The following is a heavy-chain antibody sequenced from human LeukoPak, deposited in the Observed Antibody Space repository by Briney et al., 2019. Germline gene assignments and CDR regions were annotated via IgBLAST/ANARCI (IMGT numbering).Heavy chain of an antibody. V-gene: IGHV3-74*01. CDR3: ARGPLPSIAAAGTDYFDY. Sequence: AGGSLRLSCAASGFTFSSYLMHWVRQAPGKGLVWVSRINSDGSSTSYADSVKGRFTISRDNAKNTLYLQMNSLRAEDTAVYYCARGPLPSIAAAGTDYFDYWGQRTLVTVSS. J-gene: IGHJ4*02. D-gene: IGHD6-13*01. CDR2: INSDGSST. CDR1: GFTFSSYL.